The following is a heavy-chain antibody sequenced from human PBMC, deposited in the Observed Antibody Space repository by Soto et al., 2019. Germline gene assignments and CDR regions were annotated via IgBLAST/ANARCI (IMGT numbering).Heavy chain of an antibody. CDR2: INPNSGGT. D-gene: IGHD6-6*01. CDR3: ARALSSIAARPDYYYGMDV. CDR1: GYTFTGYY. V-gene: IGHV1-2*04. J-gene: IGHJ6*02. Sequence: GASVKVSCKASGYTFTGYYMHWVRQAPGQGLEWMGWINPNSGGTNYAQKFQGWVTMTRDTSISTAYMELSRLRSDDTAVYYCARALSSIAARPDYYYGMDVWGQGTTVTVSS.